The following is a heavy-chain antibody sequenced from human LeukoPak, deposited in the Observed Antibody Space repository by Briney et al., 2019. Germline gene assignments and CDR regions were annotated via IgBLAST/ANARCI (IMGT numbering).Heavy chain of an antibody. Sequence: PSETLSLTCTVSGGSVSSDIFHWGWIRQPPGRGLEWIGNMYFTGNSNYNPSLKSRVAISIDMSKNQFSLRLSSMTTADTAVYHCAGLGGSGWFDSWGRGTLVTVSS. D-gene: IGHD6-19*01. V-gene: IGHV4-61*01. CDR1: GGSVSSDIFH. J-gene: IGHJ5*01. CDR3: AGLGGSGWFDS. CDR2: MYFTGNS.